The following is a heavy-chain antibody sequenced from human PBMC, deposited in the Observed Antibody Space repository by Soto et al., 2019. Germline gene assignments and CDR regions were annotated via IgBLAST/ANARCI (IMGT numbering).Heavy chain of an antibody. Sequence: EVPLVESGGGLVQPGGSLRLSCAASGFTISSYAMHWVRQAPGKGLEYVSGISPDGGSTYYANSVRGRFTISRDKSKSTLYLQMGSLRAEDLAVYYCARGQTWAHFDYWGQGTLVTVSS. CDR3: ARGQTWAHFDY. CDR1: GFTISSYA. J-gene: IGHJ4*02. D-gene: IGHD1-26*01. CDR2: ISPDGGST. V-gene: IGHV3-64*01.